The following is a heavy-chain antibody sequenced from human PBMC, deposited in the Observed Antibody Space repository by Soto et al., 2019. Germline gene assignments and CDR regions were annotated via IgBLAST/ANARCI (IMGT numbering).Heavy chain of an antibody. CDR2: IYDSGSS. Sequence: PSETLSLTCTVSVASISSGDYFWSWIRQSPGKGLEWIGYIYDSGSSYYNPSLQSRVTMSVDTSKNQFSLKLSSVTAADTAVYYCAREKAYISGPKNFDYWGQGTLVTVSS. CDR1: VASISSGDYF. J-gene: IGHJ4*02. D-gene: IGHD4-4*01. CDR3: AREKAYISGPKNFDY. V-gene: IGHV4-30-4*01.